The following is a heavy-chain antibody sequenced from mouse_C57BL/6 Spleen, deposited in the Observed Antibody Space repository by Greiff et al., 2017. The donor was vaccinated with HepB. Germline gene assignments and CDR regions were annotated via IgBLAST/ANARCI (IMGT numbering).Heavy chain of an antibody. J-gene: IGHJ3*01. D-gene: IGHD2-4*01. CDR1: GYSFTGYF. CDR2: INPYNGDT. V-gene: IGHV1-20*01. CDR3: AREGLRQGAWFAY. Sequence: DVKLVESGPELVKPGDSVKISCKASGYSFTGYFMNWVMQSHGKSLEWIGRINPYNGDTFYNQKFKGKATLTVDKSSSTAHMELRSLTSEDSAVYYCAREGLRQGAWFAYWGQGTLVTVSA.